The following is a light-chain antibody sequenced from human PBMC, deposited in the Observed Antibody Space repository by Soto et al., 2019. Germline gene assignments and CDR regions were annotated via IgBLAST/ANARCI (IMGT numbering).Light chain of an antibody. CDR3: MQALQTQLT. Sequence: DIVMAQSPLSLPVTPGEPSSISCSSSQRLLHSNGYNYLDWYLQKPGQSPQLLIYLGSNRASGVPDRFSGTGSGTDFILKISRVEAEDVGVYYCMQALQTQLTFGGGTKVDI. CDR2: LGS. J-gene: IGKJ4*01. CDR1: QRLLHSNGYNY. V-gene: IGKV2-28*01.